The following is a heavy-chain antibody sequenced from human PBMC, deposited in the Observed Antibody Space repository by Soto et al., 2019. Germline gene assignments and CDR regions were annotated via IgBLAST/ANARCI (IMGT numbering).Heavy chain of an antibody. CDR3: ARDWGYSSSWPTHGMDV. CDR2: ISSSSSYI. CDR1: GFTFSSYS. D-gene: IGHD6-13*01. J-gene: IGHJ6*02. Sequence: EVQLVESGGGQVKPGGSLRLSCAASGFTFSSYSMNWVRQAPGKGLEWVSSISSSSSYIYYADSVKGRFTISRDNAKNSLYLQMNSLRAEDTAVYYCARDWGYSSSWPTHGMDVWGQGTTVTVSS. V-gene: IGHV3-21*01.